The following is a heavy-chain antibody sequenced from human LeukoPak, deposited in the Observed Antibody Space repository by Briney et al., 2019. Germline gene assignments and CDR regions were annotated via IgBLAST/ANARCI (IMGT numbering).Heavy chain of an antibody. CDR3: AKASPASNYDILTGYYTFDY. V-gene: IGHV3-23*01. CDR2: ISGSGGST. D-gene: IGHD3-9*01. CDR1: YTLSVLA. J-gene: IGHJ4*02. Sequence: YTLSVLAMHWVRQAPGKGLEWVSAISGSGGSTYYADSVKGRFTISRDNSKNTLYLQMNSLRAEDTAVYYCAKASPASNYDILTGYYTFDYWGQGTLVTVSS.